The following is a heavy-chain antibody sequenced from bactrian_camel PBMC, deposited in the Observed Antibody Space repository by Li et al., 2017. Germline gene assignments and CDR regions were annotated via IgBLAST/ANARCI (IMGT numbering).Heavy chain of an antibody. CDR2: ITNRGSG. Sequence: QVQLVESGGGSVQAGGSLRLSCAAPGSSISRRCMGWFRQAPGKEREGVASITNRGSGSYAESVKGRFTISQNNAENALYLQMSSLKPEDTAMYFCAANGGWCVGRHPKYSFWGQGTQVTVS. J-gene: IGHJ4*01. D-gene: IGHD4*01. CDR3: AANGGWCVGRHPKYSF. V-gene: IGHV3S53*01. CDR1: GSSISRRC.